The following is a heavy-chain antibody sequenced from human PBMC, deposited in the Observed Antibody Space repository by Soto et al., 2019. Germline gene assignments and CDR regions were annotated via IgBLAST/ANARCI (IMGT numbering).Heavy chain of an antibody. V-gene: IGHV3-9*01. D-gene: IGHD2-15*01. CDR1: GFTFDDYA. CDR3: AKDRAPATATTLDY. Sequence: EVQLVESGGGLVQPGRSLRLSCAASGFTFDDYAMHWVRQAPGKGLEWVSGISWNSGSIGYADSVKGRFTISRDNAKNSLYLQMNGLRAEDTALYYCAKDRAPATATTLDYWGQGTLVTVSS. J-gene: IGHJ4*02. CDR2: ISWNSGSI.